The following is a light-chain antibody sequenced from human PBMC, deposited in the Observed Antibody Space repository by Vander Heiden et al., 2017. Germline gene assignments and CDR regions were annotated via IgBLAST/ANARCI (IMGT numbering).Light chain of an antibody. CDR1: SSDVGSYNL. CDR2: EVS. CDR3: CSYGGSTPYVV. J-gene: IGLJ2*01. V-gene: IGLV2-23*02. Sequence: QSALTQPASASGSPGQSITISCTGTSSDVGSYNLVSWYQQHPGKGPKLMMSEVSKRPAGVSNRVSGSKSGNTASRTIAGLQAEDEAEYYCCSYGGSTPYVVFGGGTKLTVL.